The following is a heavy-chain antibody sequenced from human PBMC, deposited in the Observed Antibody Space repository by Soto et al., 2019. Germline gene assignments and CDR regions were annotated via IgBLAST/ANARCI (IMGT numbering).Heavy chain of an antibody. CDR1: GGSISSGDYY. CDR3: ARDRGAARLGALHPYGMDV. Sequence: QVQLQESGPGLVKPSQTLSLTCTVSGGSISSGDYYWSWIRQPPGKGLEWIGYIYYSGSTYYNPSLKSRVTISVDTSKNQFSLKLSSVTAADTAVYYCARDRGAARLGALHPYGMDVWGQGTTVTVSS. J-gene: IGHJ6*02. V-gene: IGHV4-30-4*01. CDR2: IYYSGST. D-gene: IGHD6-6*01.